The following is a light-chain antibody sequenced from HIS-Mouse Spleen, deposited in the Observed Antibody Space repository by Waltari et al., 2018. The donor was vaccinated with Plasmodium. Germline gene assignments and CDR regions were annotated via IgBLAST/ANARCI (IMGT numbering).Light chain of an antibody. CDR1: ALPKKY. Sequence: SYELTQPPSVSVSPGQTARITCSGDALPKKYAYWYQQKSGQAPVLGMYEDSKRPSGILERFAGSSSGTMATLTISGAQVEDEADYYCYSTDSSGNHRVFGGGTKLTVL. J-gene: IGLJ3*02. CDR3: YSTDSSGNHRV. CDR2: EDS. V-gene: IGLV3-10*01.